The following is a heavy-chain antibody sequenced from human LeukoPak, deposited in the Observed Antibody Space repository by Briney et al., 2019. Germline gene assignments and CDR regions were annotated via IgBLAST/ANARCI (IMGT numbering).Heavy chain of an antibody. J-gene: IGHJ4*02. D-gene: IGHD3-3*01. CDR1: GFTFSSYE. V-gene: IGHV4-39*01. CDR2: IYYSGTT. Sequence: LRLSCAASGFTFSSYEMNWIRQPPGKGLEWIGSIYYSGTTYYNPSLKSRVTISVDTSKIQFSLKLSSVAATDTAVYFCARLRFDFWSGYTHPYFDYWGQGTLVTVSS. CDR3: ARLRFDFWSGYTHPYFDY.